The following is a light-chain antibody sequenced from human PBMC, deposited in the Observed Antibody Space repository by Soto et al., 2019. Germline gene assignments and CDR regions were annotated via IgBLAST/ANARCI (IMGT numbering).Light chain of an antibody. Sequence: EIMLTQSPGTLSLSPGERATLSCKTRQAISGRDLAWYQQKFGQAPRLLIYGASTRAAGIPDRFIGSGSGTDFTLTISRLEPEDVAVYYCQQYGGSPMYSFGQGTKLEIK. V-gene: IGKV3-20*01. CDR2: GAS. CDR1: QAISGRD. CDR3: QQYGGSPMYS. J-gene: IGKJ2*03.